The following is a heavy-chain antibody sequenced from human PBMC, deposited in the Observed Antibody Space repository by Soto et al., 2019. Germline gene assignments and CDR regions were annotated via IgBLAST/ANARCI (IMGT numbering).Heavy chain of an antibody. Sequence: EVQLLESGGGLVQPGGSLRLSCAASGFTFSSYAMSWVRQAPGKGLEWVSAISGSGGSTYYADSVKGRFTISRDNSKNTLYLQMNSLRAEDTAVYYCAKEYYYGSGSFGAFDIWGQGTMFTVSS. D-gene: IGHD3-10*01. CDR1: GFTFSSYA. CDR2: ISGSGGST. V-gene: IGHV3-23*01. J-gene: IGHJ3*02. CDR3: AKEYYYGSGSFGAFDI.